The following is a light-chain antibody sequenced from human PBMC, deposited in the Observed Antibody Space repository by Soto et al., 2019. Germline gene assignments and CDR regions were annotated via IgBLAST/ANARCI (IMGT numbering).Light chain of an antibody. CDR1: TNDVGRYDY. CDR3: NSLTSITTVV. V-gene: IGLV2-14*03. Sequence: QSALTQPASVSGSPGQSITISCTGTTNDVGRYDYVSWYQQHPGKVPRLVIYDVNNRPSGVSNRFSGSKSGNTASLTISGLQAHDEADYYCNSLTSITTVVFGGGTKLTVL. J-gene: IGLJ2*01. CDR2: DVN.